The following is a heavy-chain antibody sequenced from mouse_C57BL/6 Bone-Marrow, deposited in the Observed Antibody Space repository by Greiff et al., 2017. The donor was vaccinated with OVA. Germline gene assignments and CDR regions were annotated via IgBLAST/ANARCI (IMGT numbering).Heavy chain of an antibody. CDR2: INPGSGGT. CDR3: ARYTGSSYDWYFDV. D-gene: IGHD1-1*01. CDR1: GYAFTNYL. J-gene: IGHJ1*03. V-gene: IGHV1-54*01. Sequence: VQLQQSGAELVRPGTSVTVSCKASGYAFTNYLIEWVKQRPGQGLEWIGVINPGSGGTNYNEKFKGKATLTADKSSSTAYMQLSSLTSEDSAVYFCARYTGSSYDWYFDVWGTGTTVTVSS.